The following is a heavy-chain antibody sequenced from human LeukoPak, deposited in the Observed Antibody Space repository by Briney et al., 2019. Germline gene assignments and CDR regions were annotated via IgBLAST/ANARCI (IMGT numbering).Heavy chain of an antibody. CDR1: GFTFSIFW. J-gene: IGHJ5*02. D-gene: IGHD4-11*01. CDR2: INSNGRTT. Sequence: PGGPLRLSCTASGFTFSIFWMHWVRQAPGKGLEWVSLINSNGRTTTYGDAVKGRFTISRDNAKNTLYLQMNRLTAEDTAMYFCARGGSTVTTISSSWGQGTLVTVSS. CDR3: ARGGSTVTTISSS. V-gene: IGHV3-74*01.